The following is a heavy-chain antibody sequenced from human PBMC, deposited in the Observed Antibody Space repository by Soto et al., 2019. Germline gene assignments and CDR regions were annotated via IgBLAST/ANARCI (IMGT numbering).Heavy chain of an antibody. Sequence: QMPLQESGPRLVKPSETLSLTCTVSGGSITISRYYWGWIRQTPEKGLEWIGSIYYSGKTYYNPSLKSRVTMSVDTSKNQFSMKLSSVTAADTAVYYCARVEVAGLSHLDYWGQGILVIVSS. CDR3: ARVEVAGLSHLDY. CDR1: GGSITISRYY. V-gene: IGHV4-39*01. D-gene: IGHD6-19*01. CDR2: IYYSGKT. J-gene: IGHJ4*02.